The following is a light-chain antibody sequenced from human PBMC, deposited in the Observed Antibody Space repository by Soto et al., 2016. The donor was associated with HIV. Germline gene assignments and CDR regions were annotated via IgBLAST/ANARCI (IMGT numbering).Light chain of an antibody. J-gene: IGLJ1*01. CDR2: DDR. CDR1: NIGSKS. CDR3: QVWNNSNDHPYV. Sequence: SYELTQPPSVSVAPGKTVRITCGGNNIGSKSVHWYQQKPGQAPVLVVYDDRDRPSGIPERFSGSNSGNTATLTISRVEAGDEADYYCQVWNNSNDHPYVCGTGTKVTVL. V-gene: IGLV3-21*03.